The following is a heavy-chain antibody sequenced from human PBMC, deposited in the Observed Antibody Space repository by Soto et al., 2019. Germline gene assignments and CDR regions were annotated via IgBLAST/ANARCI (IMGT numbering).Heavy chain of an antibody. CDR1: GDTFSFYS. J-gene: IGHJ4*02. D-gene: IGHD3-10*01. CDR3: ATSYGSGYRAFDY. V-gene: IGHV1-69*04. CDR2: VNPILSMS. Sequence: QVQLVQSGAEVKRPGSSVKVSCKASGDTFSFYSINWVRQAPGLGLEWMGRVNPILSMSNYAQRFQGRVTMNADKSTITAYRELSGLRSEDTAMYYCATSYGSGYRAFDYWGQGALVTVSS.